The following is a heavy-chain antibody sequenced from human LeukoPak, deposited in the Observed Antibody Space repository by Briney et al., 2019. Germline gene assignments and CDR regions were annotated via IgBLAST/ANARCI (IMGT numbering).Heavy chain of an antibody. CDR2: ISWNSGNI. CDR1: GFTFDDYA. V-gene: IGHV3-9*01. D-gene: IGHD5-18*01. J-gene: IGHJ4*02. CDR3: AKGRGYSYGYLADY. Sequence: PGGSLRLSCAASGFTFDDYAMRWGRQAPGKGREWVSGISWNSGNIGYADSVKVRFTISRDNAKNCLYLQLTRMRAEDTALYYCAKGRGYSYGYLADYWGQGPLVTVSS.